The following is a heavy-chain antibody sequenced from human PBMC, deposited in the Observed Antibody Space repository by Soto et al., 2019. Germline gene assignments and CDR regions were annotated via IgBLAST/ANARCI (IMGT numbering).Heavy chain of an antibody. CDR1: GFTFSNAW. D-gene: IGHD3-22*01. Sequence: PGGSLRLSCAASGFTFSNAWMSWVGQAPGKGLEWVGRIKGEADGGTTDYAAPVKGRITISRDHSKDTLYLQMNSLKTEDTAVFYCTTGLSNGYYNFDYWGQGTPVTVSS. CDR3: TTGLSNGYYNFDY. V-gene: IGHV3-15*01. J-gene: IGHJ4*02. CDR2: IKGEADGGTT.